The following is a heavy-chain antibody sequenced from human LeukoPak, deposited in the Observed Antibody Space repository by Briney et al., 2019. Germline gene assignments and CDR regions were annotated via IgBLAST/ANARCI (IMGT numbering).Heavy chain of an antibody. D-gene: IGHD2-15*01. Sequence: PSETLSLTCTVSGGSISSYYWSWIRQPAGKGLEWIGRIYNSGSTNYSPSLKSRVTILVDTSKNQFSLKLTSVTAADTAVYYCARTRAGGTFDSWGQGTLVTVSS. CDR3: ARTRAGGTFDS. J-gene: IGHJ4*02. CDR1: GGSISSYY. V-gene: IGHV4-4*07. CDR2: IYNSGST.